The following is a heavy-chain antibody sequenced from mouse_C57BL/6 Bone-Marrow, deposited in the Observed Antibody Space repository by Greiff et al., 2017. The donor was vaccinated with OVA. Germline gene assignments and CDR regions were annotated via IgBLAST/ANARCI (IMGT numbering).Heavy chain of an antibody. CDR2: IYPGDGDT. CDR3: ARGLRYAMDY. Sequence: QVQLQQSGPELVKPGASVQISCKASGYAFSSSWMNWVKQRPGKGLEWIGRIYPGDGDTNYNGKFTGKATLTADKSSSTAYMQLSSLKSEDSAVYFCARGLRYAMDYWGQGTSVTVSS. D-gene: IGHD1-1*01. J-gene: IGHJ4*01. CDR1: GYAFSSSW. V-gene: IGHV1-82*01.